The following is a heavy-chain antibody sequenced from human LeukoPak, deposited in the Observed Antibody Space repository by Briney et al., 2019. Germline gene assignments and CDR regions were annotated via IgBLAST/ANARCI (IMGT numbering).Heavy chain of an antibody. CDR1: GYTLTELS. J-gene: IGHJ5*02. V-gene: IGHV1-24*01. Sequence: GASVKVSCKVSGYTLTELSMHWVRHPPGKGLERMGGFDPEDGETIYAQKFQGRVTMTEDTSTDTAYMELSSLRSEDTAVYYCAALVGATSWFDPWGQGTLVTVSS. CDR2: FDPEDGET. D-gene: IGHD1-26*01. CDR3: AALVGATSWFDP.